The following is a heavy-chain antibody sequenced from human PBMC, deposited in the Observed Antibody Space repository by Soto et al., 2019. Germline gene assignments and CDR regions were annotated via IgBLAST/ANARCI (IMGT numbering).Heavy chain of an antibody. J-gene: IGHJ6*02. Sequence: PGGSLRLSCAASGFTFSDYYMSWIRQAPGKGLEWVSYISSSSSYTNYADSVKGRFTISRDNAKNSLYLQMNSLRAEDTAVYYWARGGVEAAGGMDVWGQGTTVTVSS. CDR2: ISSSSSYT. CDR3: ARGGVEAAGGMDV. CDR1: GFTFSDYY. V-gene: IGHV3-11*06. D-gene: IGHD6-13*01.